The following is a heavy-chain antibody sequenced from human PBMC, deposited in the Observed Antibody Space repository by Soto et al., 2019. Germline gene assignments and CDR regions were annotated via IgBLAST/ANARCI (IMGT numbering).Heavy chain of an antibody. D-gene: IGHD6-25*01. CDR3: VRAQAVTTPGPNCAY. J-gene: IGHJ4*02. CDR1: GFTFSSYS. CDR2: ISSRSSTI. V-gene: IGHV3-48*01. Sequence: EVQLVESGGGLVQPGGSLRLSCVVSGFTFSSYSMNWVRQAPGKGLEWVSYISSRSSTIYYADSVEGRSTTSSANAKNTLYLQMNNLRTEDTAEYYCVRAQAVTTPGPNCAYWGQGTLVTVSS.